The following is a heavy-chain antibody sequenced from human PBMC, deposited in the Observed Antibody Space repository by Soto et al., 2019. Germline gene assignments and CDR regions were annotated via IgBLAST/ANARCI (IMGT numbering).Heavy chain of an antibody. CDR1: GFTFSSYS. CDR3: ARVEVGYCSSTSCRPGRYYYYMDV. J-gene: IGHJ6*03. CDR2: ISSSCSYI. V-gene: IGHV3-21*01. Sequence: GGSLRLSCAASGFTFSSYSMNWVRQAPGKGLEWVSSISSSCSYIYYADSVKGRFTISRDNAKNSLYLQMNSLRAEDTAVYYCARVEVGYCSSTSCRPGRYYYYMDVWGKGTTVTVSS. D-gene: IGHD2-2*01.